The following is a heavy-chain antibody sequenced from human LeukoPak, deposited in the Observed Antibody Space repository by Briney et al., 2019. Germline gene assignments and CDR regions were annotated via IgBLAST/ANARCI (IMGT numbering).Heavy chain of an antibody. D-gene: IGHD3-16*02. Sequence: ASVKVSCKASGYTFTSYGISWVRQAPGQGLEWMGWISVYNGTTNYAQKLQGRVTMTTDTSTSTAYMELRSLRSDDTAVYYCARGNDYVWGSYRPFDYWGQGTLVTVSS. J-gene: IGHJ4*02. CDR3: ARGNDYVWGSYRPFDY. CDR2: ISVYNGTT. V-gene: IGHV1-18*01. CDR1: GYTFTSYG.